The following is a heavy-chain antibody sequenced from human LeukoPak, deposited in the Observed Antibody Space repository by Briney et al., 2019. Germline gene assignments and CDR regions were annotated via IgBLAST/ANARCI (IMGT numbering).Heavy chain of an antibody. CDR3: ARPLMYYYGSETYFWFDP. D-gene: IGHD3-10*01. CDR1: GFTFTTYW. V-gene: IGHV3-7*01. Sequence: GGSLRLSCAASGFTFTTYWMGWARQAPGKGLEWVANIKQDGSEQYYVDSVKGRFTISRDNAKNSLSLQMNSLRAEDTAVYYCARPLMYYYGSETYFWFDPWGQGTLVTVSS. CDR2: IKQDGSEQ. J-gene: IGHJ5*02.